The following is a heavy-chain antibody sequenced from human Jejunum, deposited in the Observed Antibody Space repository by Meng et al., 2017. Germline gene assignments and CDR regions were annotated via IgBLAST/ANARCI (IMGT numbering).Heavy chain of an antibody. V-gene: IGHV3-33*08. CDR2: VGYDGSGQ. Sequence: GGSLRLSCVASGFSLGSFAMQWARQPPGKGLEWVAVVGYDGSGQDYADSVKGRFIISRDNSKNTLYLEMNSLRVEDTAIYYCARCYFDGSGRFAYWGQGTLVTVSS. CDR3: ARCYFDGSGRFAY. D-gene: IGHD3-22*01. CDR1: GFSLGSFA. J-gene: IGHJ4*02.